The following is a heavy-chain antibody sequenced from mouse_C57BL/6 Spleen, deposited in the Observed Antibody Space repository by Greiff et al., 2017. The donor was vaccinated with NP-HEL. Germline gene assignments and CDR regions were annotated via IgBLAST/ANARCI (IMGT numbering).Heavy chain of an antibody. CDR1: GYTFTSYW. V-gene: IGHV1-64*01. Sequence: QVQLKESGAELVKPGASVKLSCKASGYTFTSYWMHWVKQRPGQGLEWIGMIHPNSGSTNYNEKFKSKATLTVDKSSSTAYMQLSSLTSEDSAVYYCARLLYGCFAYWGQGTLVTVSA. J-gene: IGHJ3*01. CDR2: IHPNSGST. CDR3: ARLLYGCFAY. D-gene: IGHD1-1*01.